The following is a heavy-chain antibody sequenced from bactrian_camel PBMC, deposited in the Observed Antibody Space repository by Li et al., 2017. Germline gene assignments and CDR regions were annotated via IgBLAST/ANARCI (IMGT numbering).Heavy chain of an antibody. V-gene: IGHV3S40*01. CDR2: IDAGGTTT. CDR3: AAEFPSGPSLYSGTWCEPDY. CDR1: GFTFSSYA. D-gene: IGHD2*01. J-gene: IGHJ4*01. Sequence: VQLVESGGGSVQSGSSLRLSCTDSGFTFSSYAMSWVRQAPGKGLEWVSSIDAGGTTTRYSDSVKGRFTISRDNAKNIVYLQMNSLRPEDTAMYYCAAEFPSGPSLYSGTWCEPDYFGQGTQVTVS.